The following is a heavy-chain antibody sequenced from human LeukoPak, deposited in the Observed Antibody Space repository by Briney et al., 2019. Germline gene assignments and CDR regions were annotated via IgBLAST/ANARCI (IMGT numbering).Heavy chain of an antibody. CDR3: ARDPNAYGPGYFDL. CDR1: GYTFTGYY. CDR2: INPNSGGT. V-gene: IGHV1-2*02. Sequence: ASVKVSCKASGYTFTGYYMHRVRQAPGQGLEWMGWINPNSGGTNYAQKFQGRVTMTRDTSISTAYMELSRPRSDDTAVYYCARDPNAYGPGYFDLWGRGTLVTVSS. J-gene: IGHJ2*01. D-gene: IGHD3-10*01.